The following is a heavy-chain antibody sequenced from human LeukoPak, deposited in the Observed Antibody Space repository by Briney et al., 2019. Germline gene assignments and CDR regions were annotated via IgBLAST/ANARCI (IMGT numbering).Heavy chain of an antibody. Sequence: PGGSLRLSCAASGFTFSSYAMHWVRQAPGKGLEWVAVISYDGSNKYYADSVKGRFTISRENSKNTLYLQMNSLRAEDTAVYYCAGSWGIAAAGETGGDYWGQGTLVTVPS. CDR1: GFTFSSYA. J-gene: IGHJ4*02. D-gene: IGHD6-13*01. V-gene: IGHV3-30*04. CDR2: ISYDGSNK. CDR3: AGSWGIAAAGETGGDY.